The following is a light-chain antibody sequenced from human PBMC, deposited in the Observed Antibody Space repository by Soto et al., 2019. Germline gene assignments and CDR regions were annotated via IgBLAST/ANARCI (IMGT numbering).Light chain of an antibody. CDR2: EVT. V-gene: IGLV2-14*01. Sequence: QSALTQPASVSGSPGQSITISCTGSNSDVGGYNYVSWYQQHPGKAPKLMIYEVTNRPSGVSDRFSGSKSGNTASLTISGLQADDEADYHCSSYSSSGVFYVFGNGTKVTVL. CDR1: NSDVGGYNY. CDR3: SSYSSSGVFYV. J-gene: IGLJ1*01.